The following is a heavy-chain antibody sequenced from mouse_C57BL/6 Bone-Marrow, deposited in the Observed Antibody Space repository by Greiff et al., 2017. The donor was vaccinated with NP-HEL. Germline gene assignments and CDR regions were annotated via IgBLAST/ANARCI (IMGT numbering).Heavy chain of an antibody. CDR1: GYTFTSYG. CDR2: IYPRSGNT. D-gene: IGHD1-1*01. V-gene: IGHV1-81*01. J-gene: IGHJ3*01. CDR3: ARVFHYYGSSYGGWFAY. Sequence: QVQLQQSGAELARPGASVKLSCKASGYTFTSYGISWVKQRTGQGLEWIGEIYPRSGNTYYNEKFKGKATLTADKSSSTSYMELRSLTSEDSAVYFCARVFHYYGSSYGGWFAYWGQGTLVTVSA.